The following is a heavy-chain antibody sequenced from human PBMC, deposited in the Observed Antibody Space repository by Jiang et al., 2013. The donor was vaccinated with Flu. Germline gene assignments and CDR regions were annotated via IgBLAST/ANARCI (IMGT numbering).Heavy chain of an antibody. CDR1: GGSISNSPDY. J-gene: IGHJ6*02. D-gene: IGHD2-21*02. CDR2: IHNSGTT. CDR3: ARSYCGGDCYSMFGYSYYGMDV. Sequence: GLVKPSETLSLTCTVSGGSISNSPDYWGWIRQPPGKGLEWIGYIHNSGTTNYNPSLKSRVTISIDTSTNQFSLKLISVTAPDTAVYYCARSYCGGDCYSMFGYSYYGMDVWGQGTTVTVSS. V-gene: IGHV4-61*05.